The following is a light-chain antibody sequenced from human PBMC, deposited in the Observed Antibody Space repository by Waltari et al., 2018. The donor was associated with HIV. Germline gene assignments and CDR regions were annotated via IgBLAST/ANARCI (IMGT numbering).Light chain of an antibody. CDR2: WAS. CDR3: QQYFSSPLT. V-gene: IGKV4-1*01. CDR1: RTLLFPSNSKNY. J-gene: IGKJ4*01. Sequence: DIVMTQSPDSLALSLGERATINRKSSRTLLFPSNSKNYLAWYQQKPGQSPKLLIYWASTRESGVPDRFSGGGSGTNFTLTISSLQTEDVAVYYCQQYFSSPLTFGGGTRVEIK.